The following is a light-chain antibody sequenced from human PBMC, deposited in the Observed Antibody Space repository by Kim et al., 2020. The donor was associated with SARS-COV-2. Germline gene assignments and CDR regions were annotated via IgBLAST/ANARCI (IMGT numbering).Light chain of an antibody. CDR2: DVS. Sequence: QSALTQPRSVSGSPGQSVTISCTGTSSDVGGYSSVSWYQQHPGKAPKVIIYDVSKRPSGVPDRFSGSKSGNTASLTISGLQAEDEADYYCSSYAGSYTLLFGGGTKLTVL. V-gene: IGLV2-11*01. CDR3: SSYAGSYTLL. J-gene: IGLJ3*02. CDR1: SSDVGGYSS.